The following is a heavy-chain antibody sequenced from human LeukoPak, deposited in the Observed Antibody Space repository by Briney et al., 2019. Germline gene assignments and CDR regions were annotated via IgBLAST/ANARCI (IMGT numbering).Heavy chain of an antibody. V-gene: IGHV3-23*01. J-gene: IGHJ4*02. Sequence: GGSLRLSCAASGFTFSSYAMSWVRQAPGKGLERVSAISGSGGSAYYADSVKGRFTISRDNSKNTLYLQMNSLRAEDTAVYYCAKDSKVTMVRGVHFDYWGQGTLVTVSS. CDR1: GFTFSSYA. D-gene: IGHD3-10*01. CDR2: ISGSGGSA. CDR3: AKDSKVTMVRGVHFDY.